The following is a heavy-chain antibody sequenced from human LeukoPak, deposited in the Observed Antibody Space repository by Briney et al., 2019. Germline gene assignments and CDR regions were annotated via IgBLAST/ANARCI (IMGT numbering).Heavy chain of an antibody. J-gene: IGHJ5*02. Sequence: GGSLRLSCAASGFTFSSYSMNWVRQAPGKGLEWVAVISYDGSNKYYADSVKGRFTISRDNSKNTLWLQMNSLRVEDTAVYFCARGSGWPQNWFDPWGQGTLVTVSS. D-gene: IGHD6-19*01. CDR2: ISYDGSNK. CDR1: GFTFSSYS. CDR3: ARGSGWPQNWFDP. V-gene: IGHV3-30*03.